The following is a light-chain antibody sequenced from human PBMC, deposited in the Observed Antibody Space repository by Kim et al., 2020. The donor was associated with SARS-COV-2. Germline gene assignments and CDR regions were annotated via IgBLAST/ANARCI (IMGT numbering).Light chain of an antibody. V-gene: IGLV2-11*01. J-gene: IGLJ3*02. CDR1: SSDVGGYNY. CDR2: DVS. CDR3: CSYAGSWV. Sequence: SPGQSVTISCTGTSSDVGGYNYVSWYQQHPGKAPKLMIYDVSKRLSGVPDRFSGSKSGNTASLTISGLQAEDEADYYCCSYAGSWVFGGGTQLTVL.